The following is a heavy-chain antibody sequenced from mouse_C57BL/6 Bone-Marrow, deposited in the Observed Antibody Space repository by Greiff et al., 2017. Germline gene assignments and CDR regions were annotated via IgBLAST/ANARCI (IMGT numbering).Heavy chain of an antibody. CDR3: ARYDYDVRFAY. V-gene: IGHV1-19*01. CDR2: INPYNGGT. J-gene: IGHJ3*01. CDR1: GYTFTDYY. D-gene: IGHD2-4*01. Sequence: EVQLQESGPVLVKPGASVKMSCKASGYTFTDYYMNWVKQSHGKSLEWIGVINPYNGGTSYNQKFKGKATLTVDKSSSTAYMELNSLTSEDSAVYYCARYDYDVRFAYWGQGTLVTVS.